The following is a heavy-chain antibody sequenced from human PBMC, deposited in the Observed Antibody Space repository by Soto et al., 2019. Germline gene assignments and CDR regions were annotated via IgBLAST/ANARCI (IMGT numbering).Heavy chain of an antibody. Sequence: ASVKVSCTASGYTFTGYYMHWVRQAPGQGLEWMGWINPNSGGTNYAQKFQGWVTMTRDTSISTAYMELSRLRSDDTAVYYCARAAHGSGSYYLTPLHGMDVWGQGTTVTVSS. CDR2: INPNSGGT. J-gene: IGHJ6*02. CDR1: GYTFTGYY. CDR3: ARAAHGSGSYYLTPLHGMDV. D-gene: IGHD3-10*01. V-gene: IGHV1-2*04.